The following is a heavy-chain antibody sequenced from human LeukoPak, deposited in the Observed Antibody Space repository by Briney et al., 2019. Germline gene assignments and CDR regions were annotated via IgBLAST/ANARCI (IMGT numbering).Heavy chain of an antibody. V-gene: IGHV4-59*01. J-gene: IGHJ5*02. CDR1: GGSISSYY. Sequence: PSETLSLTCTVSGGSISSYYWSWIRQPPGKGLEWIGYIYYSGSTNYNPSLKRRVTISVDTSKNQFSLKLSSVTAADTAVYYCAREGGTSGGWYSWWFDPWGQGTLVTVSS. CDR2: IYYSGST. D-gene: IGHD6-19*01. CDR3: AREGGTSGGWYSWWFDP.